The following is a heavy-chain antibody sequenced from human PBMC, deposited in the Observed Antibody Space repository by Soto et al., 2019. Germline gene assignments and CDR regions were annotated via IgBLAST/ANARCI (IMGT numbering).Heavy chain of an antibody. V-gene: IGHV3-74*01. J-gene: IGHJ4*02. D-gene: IGHD1-1*01. Sequence: GGSLRLSCAASGFTFSSYWMHWVRQTPGKGLVWVSCINNDGSRIRYADSVKGRFTISRDNAKNTLYLQMNSLRDEDTAVYYCARDVQYKSFDYLGQGILVTVS. CDR3: ARDVQYKSFDY. CDR1: GFTFSSYW. CDR2: INNDGSRI.